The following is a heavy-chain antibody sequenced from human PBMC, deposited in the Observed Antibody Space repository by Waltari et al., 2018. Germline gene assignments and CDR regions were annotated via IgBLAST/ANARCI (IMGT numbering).Heavy chain of an antibody. CDR1: GFTFSSYG. CDR2: IWYDGSNK. J-gene: IGHJ4*02. D-gene: IGHD3-22*01. Sequence: QVQLVESGGGVVQPGRSLRLSCAASGFTFSSYGMHWVRQAPGKGLEWVAVIWYDGSNKYYADSVKGRFTISRDNSKNTLYLQMNSLRAEDTAMYYCAKAQTGNYYDSSGYFDYWGQGTLVIVSS. CDR3: AKAQTGNYYDSSGYFDY. V-gene: IGHV3-30*18.